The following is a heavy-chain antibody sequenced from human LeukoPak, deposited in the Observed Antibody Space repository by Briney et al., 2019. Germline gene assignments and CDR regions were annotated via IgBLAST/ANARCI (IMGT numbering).Heavy chain of an antibody. D-gene: IGHD3-3*01. CDR3: ARDRSGYDFWSHNGDY. CDR2: ISSSSSYI. Sequence: GGSLRLSCAASGFTFSSYSMNWVRQAPGKGLEWVSSISSSSSYIYYADSVKGRFTISRDNAKNSLYLQMNSLRAEDTAVYYCARDRSGYDFWSHNGDYWGQGTLVTVSS. V-gene: IGHV3-21*01. CDR1: GFTFSSYS. J-gene: IGHJ4*02.